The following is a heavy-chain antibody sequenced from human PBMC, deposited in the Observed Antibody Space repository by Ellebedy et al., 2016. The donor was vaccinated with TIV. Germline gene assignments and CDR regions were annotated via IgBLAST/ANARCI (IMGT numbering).Heavy chain of an antibody. CDR3: ARDRGERGLLSFFDL. D-gene: IGHD2/OR15-2a*01. J-gene: IGHJ4*02. CDR1: GFTFHNFG. CDR2: ISGSLEHK. V-gene: IGHV3-21*01. Sequence: GESLKISCSASGFTFHNFGMNWVRQAPGKGLEWVASISGSLEHKSYTDSVRGRFTISRDTTKNSVFLQMGSLGAEDTAVYYCARDRGERGLLSFFDLWGQGTLVTVS.